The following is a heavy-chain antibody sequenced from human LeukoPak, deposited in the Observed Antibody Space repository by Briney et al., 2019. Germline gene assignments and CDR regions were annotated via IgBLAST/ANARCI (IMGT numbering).Heavy chain of an antibody. Sequence: PSETLSLTCTVSGGSISSYYWSWIRQPPGKGLEWIGYIYYSGSTNYNPSLKRRVTISVDTSKNQFSLKLSSVTAADTAVYYCARHDYGDYYTFDYWGQGTLVTVSS. CDR3: ARHDYGDYYTFDY. CDR2: IYYSGST. CDR1: GGSISSYY. J-gene: IGHJ4*02. D-gene: IGHD4-17*01. V-gene: IGHV4-59*01.